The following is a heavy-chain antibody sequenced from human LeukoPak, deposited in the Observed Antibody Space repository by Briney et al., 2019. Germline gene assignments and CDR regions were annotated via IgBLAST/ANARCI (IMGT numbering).Heavy chain of an antibody. Sequence: NPSETLSLTCTVSGYSISSGYYWGWIRQPPGKGQEWIGSIYHSGSTYYNPSLKSRVTISVDTSKNQFSLKLSSVTAADTAVYYCARWHFRDWFDPWGQGTLVTVSS. CDR2: IYHSGST. D-gene: IGHD3-3*02. CDR1: GYSISSGYY. J-gene: IGHJ5*02. V-gene: IGHV4-38-2*02. CDR3: ARWHFRDWFDP.